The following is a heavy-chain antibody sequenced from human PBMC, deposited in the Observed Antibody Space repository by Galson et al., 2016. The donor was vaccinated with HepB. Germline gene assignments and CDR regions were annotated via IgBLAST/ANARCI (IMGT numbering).Heavy chain of an antibody. J-gene: IGHJ5*02. CDR1: GDGVSSVAAI. Sequence: CAISGDGVSSVAAIWNWMRQSPSGGLEWLGRTYYRSKWYNEGAPSVKGRITISPDTSKNQLSLQLSSVTPEDTAIYYCARAGAGNAAGLFDTWGQGTPVTVSS. V-gene: IGHV6-1*01. CDR2: TYYRSKWYN. D-gene: IGHD4/OR15-4a*01. CDR3: ARAGAGNAAGLFDT.